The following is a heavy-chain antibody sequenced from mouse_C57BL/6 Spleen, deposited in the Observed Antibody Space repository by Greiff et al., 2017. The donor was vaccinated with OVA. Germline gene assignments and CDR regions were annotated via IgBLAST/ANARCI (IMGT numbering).Heavy chain of an antibody. V-gene: IGHV1-81*01. Sequence: QVQLKESGAELARPGASVKLSCKASGYTFTSYGLSWVKQRTGQGLEWIGEIYPRSGNTYYNEKFKGKATLTADKSSSTAYMELRSLTSEDSAVYFCARRANYDGYSFAYWGQGTLVTVSA. D-gene: IGHD2-3*01. J-gene: IGHJ3*01. CDR2: IYPRSGNT. CDR3: ARRANYDGYSFAY. CDR1: GYTFTSYG.